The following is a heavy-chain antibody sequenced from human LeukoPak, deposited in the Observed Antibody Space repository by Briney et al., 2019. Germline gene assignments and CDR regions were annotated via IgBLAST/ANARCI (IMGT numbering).Heavy chain of an antibody. CDR1: GGSLSSYY. J-gene: IGHJ4*02. CDR2: IYTSGST. CDR3: ARQNLVPSSYIDY. D-gene: IGHD3-16*01. V-gene: IGHV4-4*07. Sequence: PSETLSPTCTVSGGSLSSYYLSWLRQPAGKGLEWIGRIYTSGSTNYNPSLKSRVTMSVDTSKNHVSLKLRSLTAPDTAVYYCARQNLVPSSYIDYWGEGILVTVSS.